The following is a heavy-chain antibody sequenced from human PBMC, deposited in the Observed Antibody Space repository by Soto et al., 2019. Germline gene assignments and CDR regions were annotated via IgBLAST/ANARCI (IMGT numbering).Heavy chain of an antibody. CDR2: ISGSGGST. CDR1: GFTFSSYA. V-gene: IGHV3-23*01. J-gene: IGHJ3*02. CDR3: ARSPEGHSGYDAFDI. Sequence: GGSLRLSCAAYGFTFSSYAMSWVRQAPGKGLEWVSAISGSGGSTYYADSVKGRFTISRDTSKNTLYLQITSLRAEGTAVYYCARSPEGHSGYDAFDIWGQGTMVTVSS. D-gene: IGHD5-12*01.